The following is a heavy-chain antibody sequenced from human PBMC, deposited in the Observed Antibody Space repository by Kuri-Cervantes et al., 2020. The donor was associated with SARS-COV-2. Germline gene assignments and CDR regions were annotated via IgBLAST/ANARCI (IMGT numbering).Heavy chain of an antibody. D-gene: IGHD4-23*01. Sequence: GGSLRLSCEASGFTVGTNYMSWVRQAPGKGLEWVSVIYSGGDTYYADSVKGRFIISRDNSKNTLYLQMGSLRAEDMAVYYCASSRVVRDLPLLWGQGTLVTVSS. CDR2: IYSGGDT. V-gene: IGHV3-66*01. CDR3: ASSRVVRDLPLL. J-gene: IGHJ4*02. CDR1: GFTVGTNY.